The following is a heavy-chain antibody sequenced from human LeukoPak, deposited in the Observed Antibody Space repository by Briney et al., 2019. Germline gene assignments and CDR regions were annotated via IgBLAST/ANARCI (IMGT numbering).Heavy chain of an antibody. V-gene: IGHV4-34*01. CDR1: GGSFSGYY. J-gene: IGHJ4*02. D-gene: IGHD6-19*01. CDR3: ARGRSSVAVVNFDY. Sequence: PSETLSLTCAVYGGSFSGYYWSWIRQPPGKGLEWIGEINHSGSTNHNPSLKSRVIISVDTSKSQFSLKLSSVTAADTAVYYCARGRSSVAVVNFDYWGQGTLVTVSS. CDR2: INHSGST.